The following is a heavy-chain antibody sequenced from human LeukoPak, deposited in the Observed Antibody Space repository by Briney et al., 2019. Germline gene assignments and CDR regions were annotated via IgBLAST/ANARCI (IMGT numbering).Heavy chain of an antibody. CDR1: RYIFTNYG. CDR2: ISAYNGNT. CDR3: ARDGAVVVTPFDY. V-gene: IGHV1-18*01. D-gene: IGHD3-22*01. J-gene: IGHJ4*02. Sequence: ASVKVSCKASRYIFTNYGISWVGQAPGQGREGMGWISAYNGNTNYAQKLQGRVTMTTDTSTSTAYMELRSLRSDDTGVYYWARDGAVVVTPFDYWGQGTLVTVSS.